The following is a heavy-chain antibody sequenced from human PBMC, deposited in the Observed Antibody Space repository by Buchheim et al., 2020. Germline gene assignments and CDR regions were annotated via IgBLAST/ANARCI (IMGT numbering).Heavy chain of an antibody. CDR3: ARGRDGKSNWFDP. D-gene: IGHD2-21*02. V-gene: IGHV4-34*01. CDR1: GGSFSGYY. CDR2: INHSGST. J-gene: IGHJ5*02. Sequence: QVQLQQWGAGLLKPSETLSLTCAVYGGSFSGYYWSWIRQPPGKGLEWIGEINHSGSTNYNPSLKSRVTISVDTSKNQFSLKLSSVTAADTAVYYCARGRDGKSNWFDPWGQGTL.